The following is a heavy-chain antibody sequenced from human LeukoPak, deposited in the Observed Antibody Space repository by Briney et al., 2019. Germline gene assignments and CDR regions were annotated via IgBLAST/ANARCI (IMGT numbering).Heavy chain of an antibody. V-gene: IGHV3-33*01. CDR3: ARDDGQHVLED. D-gene: IGHD5-24*01. CDR1: GFTFSSHG. Sequence: PGGSLRLPCAASGFTFSSHGMHWVRQAPGKGLEWVVVIWYDGSNKYYAASVKGRFTIPRDNYKNTRYPQMHRLRGDDTAVYYCARDDGQHVLEDWGQGTLVTV. CDR2: IWYDGSNK. J-gene: IGHJ4*02.